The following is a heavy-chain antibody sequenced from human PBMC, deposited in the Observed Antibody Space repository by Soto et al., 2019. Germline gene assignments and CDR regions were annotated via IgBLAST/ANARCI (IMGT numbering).Heavy chain of an antibody. J-gene: IGHJ6*04. CDR2: INSDGSST. CDR1: GFTFSSYW. D-gene: IGHD3-3*01. Sequence: PGGSLRLSCAASGFTFSSYWMHWVRQAPGKGLVWVSRINSDGSSTSYADSVKGRFTISRDNAKNTLYLQMSSLRAEDTAVYYCARDLYYDFWSCSQPYYYYYGMYVWGKGTTVPVSS. V-gene: IGHV3-74*01. CDR3: ARDLYYDFWSCSQPYYYYYGMYV.